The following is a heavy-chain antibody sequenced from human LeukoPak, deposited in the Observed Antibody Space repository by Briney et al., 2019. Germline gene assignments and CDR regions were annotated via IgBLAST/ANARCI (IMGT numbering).Heavy chain of an antibody. J-gene: IGHJ4*02. CDR2: LSHSGST. Sequence: SETLSLTCAVYGGSFSGYYWSWIRQPPGKGLEWIGELSHSGSTNYNPSLKSRVTISVDTSKNQFSLKLSSVTAADTAVYYCARDFDMGAGYSYGYFDYWGQGTLVTVSS. CDR3: ARDFDMGAGYSYGYFDY. V-gene: IGHV4-34*01. D-gene: IGHD5-18*01. CDR1: GGSFSGYY.